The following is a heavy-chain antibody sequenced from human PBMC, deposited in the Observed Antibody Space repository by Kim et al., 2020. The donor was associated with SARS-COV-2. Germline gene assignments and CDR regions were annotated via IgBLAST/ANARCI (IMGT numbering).Heavy chain of an antibody. CDR2: INYSGET. CDR1: GASLSGSAYW. V-gene: IGHV4-39*01. D-gene: IGHD3-16*02. CDR3: ARQLSSGLWAFDI. Sequence: SETLSLTCTVSGASLSGSAYWWGWIRQPPGKGLEWIASINYSGETYDNPSLKSRVTISVDTSKNQFSLRLTSVTATDTTVYNCARQLSSGLWAFDIWGQGTMVSVSS. J-gene: IGHJ3*02.